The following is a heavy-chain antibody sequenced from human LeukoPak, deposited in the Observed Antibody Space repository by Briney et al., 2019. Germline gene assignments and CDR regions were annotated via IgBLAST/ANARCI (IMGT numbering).Heavy chain of an antibody. CDR3: ARPYYYDSSEEGFDY. Sequence: GESLKISCKGSGYSFTSYWISWVRQMPGKGLEWMGRIDPSDSYTNYSPSFQGHVTISADKSISTAYLQWSSLKASDTAMYYCARPYYYDSSEEGFDYWGQGTLVTVSS. J-gene: IGHJ4*02. CDR2: IDPSDSYT. D-gene: IGHD3-22*01. V-gene: IGHV5-10-1*01. CDR1: GYSFTSYW.